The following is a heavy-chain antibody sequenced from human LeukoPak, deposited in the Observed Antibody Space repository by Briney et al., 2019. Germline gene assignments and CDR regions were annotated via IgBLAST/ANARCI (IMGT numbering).Heavy chain of an antibody. J-gene: IGHJ1*01. CDR1: GDSVSSNSAT. Sequence: LSQTLSLTCAISGDSVSSNSATWNWIRQSPSRGLEWLGRTYYRSKWYKYYAVSVKGRITINPDTSKNQFPLQLNSVTPEDTAVYYCARGPSYFQHWGQGTLVTVSS. CDR2: TYYRSKWYK. V-gene: IGHV6-1*01. CDR3: ARGPSYFQH.